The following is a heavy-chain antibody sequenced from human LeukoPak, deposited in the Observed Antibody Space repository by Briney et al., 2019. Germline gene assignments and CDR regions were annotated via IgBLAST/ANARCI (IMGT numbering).Heavy chain of an antibody. V-gene: IGHV4-61*02. CDR1: GFSISSGSYY. Sequence: PSQTLSLTCTVSGFSISSGSYYWSWLRQPAGKGLEWIGRIYTSGSTNYNPSLKSRVTVSVDTSKNQFSLKLSSVTAADTAVYYCAGPMGPAAIFGFDYWGQGTLVTVSS. J-gene: IGHJ4*02. CDR3: AGPMGPAAIFGFDY. CDR2: IYTSGST. D-gene: IGHD2-2*01.